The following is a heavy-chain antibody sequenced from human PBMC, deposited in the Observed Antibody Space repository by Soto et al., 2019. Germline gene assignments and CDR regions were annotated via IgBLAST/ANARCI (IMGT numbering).Heavy chain of an antibody. V-gene: IGHV4-34*01. J-gene: IGHJ5*02. Sequence: SETLSLTCAVYGGSFSGYYWSWIRQPPGKGLEWIGEINHSGSTNYNPSLKSRVTISVDTSKNQFSLKLSSVTAADTAVYYCAGEGRIPPRVVGYDFWSGRNWFDPWGQGTLVTVSS. CDR3: AGEGRIPPRVVGYDFWSGRNWFDP. CDR2: INHSGST. D-gene: IGHD3-3*01. CDR1: GGSFSGYY.